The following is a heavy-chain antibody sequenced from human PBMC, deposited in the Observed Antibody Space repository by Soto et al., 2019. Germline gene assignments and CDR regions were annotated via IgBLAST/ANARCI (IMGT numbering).Heavy chain of an antibody. CDR3: AKFTEPGYSSIWYYFEY. D-gene: IGHD6-19*01. J-gene: IGHJ4*02. CDR2: ISSRSTNI. CDR1: GFTFSGYS. V-gene: IGHV3-21*06. Sequence: LRLSCVGSGFTFSGYSMAWVRQAPGRGLEWVASISSRSTNIDYADSVKGRFTISRDNAKNLVSLQMSSLRGEDTALYYCAKFTEPGYSSIWYYFEYWGQGTPVTVSS.